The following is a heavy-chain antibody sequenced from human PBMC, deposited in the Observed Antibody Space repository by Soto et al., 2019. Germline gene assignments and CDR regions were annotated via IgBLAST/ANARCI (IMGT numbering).Heavy chain of an antibody. Sequence: QVQLVESGGGVVQPGRSLRLSCAASGFTFSSYGMHWVRQAPGKGLEWVAVISYDGSNKYYADSVKGRFTISRDNSKNTLYLQMNSLRAEDTAVYYCAVEGAAAAGTGVGGLDYWGQGTLVTVSS. V-gene: IGHV3-30*03. J-gene: IGHJ4*02. CDR1: GFTFSSYG. CDR3: AVEGAAAAGTGVGGLDY. CDR2: ISYDGSNK. D-gene: IGHD6-13*01.